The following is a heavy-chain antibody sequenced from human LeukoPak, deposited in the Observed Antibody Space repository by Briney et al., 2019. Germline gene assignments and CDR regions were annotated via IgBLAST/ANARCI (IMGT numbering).Heavy chain of an antibody. V-gene: IGHV4-59*01. Sequence: SETLSLTCTVSGGSISSYYWSWIRQPPGKGLEWIGYIYYSGSTNYNPPLKSRVTISVDTSKNQFSLKLSSVTAADTAVYYCARDPIMDVWGKGTTVTISS. CDR3: ARDPIMDV. CDR1: GGSISSYY. J-gene: IGHJ6*03. CDR2: IYYSGST.